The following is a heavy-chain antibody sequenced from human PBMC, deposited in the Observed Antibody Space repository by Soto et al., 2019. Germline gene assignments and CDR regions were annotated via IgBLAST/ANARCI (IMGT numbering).Heavy chain of an antibody. Sequence: QITLKKSGPTVVKPTQTLTLTCTLSGFSLNTSGVGVGWIRQPPGKALEWLALIYWNDDKRYSPSLKSRLTITKDTAKNQVVLTMTNMDPVDTATYYCAHSPFYDSSGYPDYWGQGTLVTVSS. CDR3: AHSPFYDSSGYPDY. J-gene: IGHJ4*02. D-gene: IGHD3-22*01. V-gene: IGHV2-5*01. CDR2: IYWNDDK. CDR1: GFSLNTSGVG.